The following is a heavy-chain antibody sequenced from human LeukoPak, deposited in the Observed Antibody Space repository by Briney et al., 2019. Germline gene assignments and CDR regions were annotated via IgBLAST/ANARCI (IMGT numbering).Heavy chain of an antibody. Sequence: QPGGSLRLSCAASGFTFSNYWMSWVRQAPGKGLEWVANIKEDGSEKYYVGSVKGRFTISRDNAENSLSLQMNSLRAEDTAVYYCARDPTNGYCSGGTCSDYRGQGTLVTVSS. J-gene: IGHJ4*02. V-gene: IGHV3-7*03. CDR3: ARDPTNGYCSGGTCSDY. D-gene: IGHD2-15*01. CDR1: GFTFSNYW. CDR2: IKEDGSEK.